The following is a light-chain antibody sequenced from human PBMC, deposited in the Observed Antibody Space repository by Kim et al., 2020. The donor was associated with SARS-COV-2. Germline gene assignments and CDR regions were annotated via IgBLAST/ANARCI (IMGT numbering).Light chain of an antibody. V-gene: IGKV4-1*01. CDR2: WAS. CDR3: QQYYSIPRT. Sequence: DIVMTQSPDSLAVSLGERATINCKSSQTILYSSNNKHHLAWYQQKAGQPPKLLIYWASTRESGVPDRFSGNGSGTDFTLTISSLQAEDVATYFCQQYYSIPRTFGQGTKVDIK. J-gene: IGKJ1*01. CDR1: QTILYSSNNKHH.